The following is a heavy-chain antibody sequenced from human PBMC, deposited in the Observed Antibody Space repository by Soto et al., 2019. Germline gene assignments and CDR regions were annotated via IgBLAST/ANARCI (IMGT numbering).Heavy chain of an antibody. CDR3: AKVTAVAGWLDY. CDR1: GFTFSSYA. CDR2: ISGSGGST. J-gene: IGHJ4*02. D-gene: IGHD6-19*01. Sequence: PRGSLRLSCAASGFTFSSYAMSWVRQAPGKGLEWVSSISGSGGSTYYADSVKGRFTISSDNSKNTLYLQMSSLRAEDTAVYYCAKVTAVAGWLDYWGQGTLVTVSS. V-gene: IGHV3-23*01.